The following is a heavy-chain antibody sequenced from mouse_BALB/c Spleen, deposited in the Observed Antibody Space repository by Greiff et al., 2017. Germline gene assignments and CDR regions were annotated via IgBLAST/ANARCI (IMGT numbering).Heavy chain of an antibody. Sequence: QVQLQQSGAELVRPGTSVKISCKASGYTFTNYWLGWVKQRPGHGLEWIGDIYPGGGYTNYNEKFKGKATLTADTSSSTAYMQLSSLTSEDSAVYFCARVGGNYWYFDVWGAGTTVTVSS. J-gene: IGHJ1*01. CDR3: ARVGGNYWYFDV. D-gene: IGHD2-1*01. CDR2: IYPGGGYT. CDR1: GYTFTNYW. V-gene: IGHV1-63*02.